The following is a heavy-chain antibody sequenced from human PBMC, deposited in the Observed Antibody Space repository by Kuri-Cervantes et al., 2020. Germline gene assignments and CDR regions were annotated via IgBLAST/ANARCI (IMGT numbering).Heavy chain of an antibody. J-gene: IGHJ4*02. CDR2: ISGSDNTI. Sequence: LSLTCAASGFTFSDYYMNWIRQAPGKGLEWVSYISGSDNTISYADSVKGRFTISRDNAKNSLYLQMNSLRAEDTAVYYCVRDLYGAGPFWGQGTLVTVSS. CDR3: VRDLYGAGPF. V-gene: IGHV3-11*04. D-gene: IGHD4-17*01. CDR1: GFTFSDYY.